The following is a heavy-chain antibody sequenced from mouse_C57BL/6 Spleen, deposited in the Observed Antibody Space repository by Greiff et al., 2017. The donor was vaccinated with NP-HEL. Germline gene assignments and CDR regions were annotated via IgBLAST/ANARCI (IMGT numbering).Heavy chain of an antibody. CDR2: INYDGSST. CDR1: GFTFSDYY. D-gene: IGHD1-1*01. V-gene: IGHV5-16*01. Sequence: EVQRVESEGGLVQPGSSMKLSCTASGFTFSDYYMAWVRQVPEKGLEWVANINYDGSSTYYLDSLKSRFIISRDNAKNILYLQMSSLKSEDTATYYCARGNYYGSRGGYFDYWGQGTTLTVSS. CDR3: ARGNYYGSRGGYFDY. J-gene: IGHJ2*01.